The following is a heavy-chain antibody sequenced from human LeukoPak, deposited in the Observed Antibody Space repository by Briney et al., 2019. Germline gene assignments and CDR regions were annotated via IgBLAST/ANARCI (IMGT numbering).Heavy chain of an antibody. V-gene: IGHV3-7*01. D-gene: IGHD6-13*01. CDR1: GFTFSSYW. CDR3: AKIGAAGNAFDI. J-gene: IGHJ3*02. CDR2: IQQDGSEK. Sequence: GGSLRLSCAASGFTFSSYWMSWVRQAPGKGLEWVANIQQDGSEKHYVDSVKGRFTISRDNAKNSLYLQTNSLRAEDTAVYYCAKIGAAGNAFDIWGQGTMVTVSS.